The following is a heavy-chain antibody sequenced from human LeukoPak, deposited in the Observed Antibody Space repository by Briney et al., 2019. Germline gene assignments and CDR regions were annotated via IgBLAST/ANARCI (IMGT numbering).Heavy chain of an antibody. J-gene: IGHJ5*02. CDR2: IIPIFGTA. V-gene: IGHV1-69*13. CDR1: GGTFSSYA. CDR3: ARDGGYCSSTSCPYNWFDP. D-gene: IGHD2-2*01. Sequence: ASVKVSCKASGGTFSSYAISWVRQAPGQGLEWMGGIIPIFGTANYAQKFQGRVTITADESTSTAYMELSSLRSEDTAVYHCARDGGYCSSTSCPYNWFDPWGQGTLVTVSS.